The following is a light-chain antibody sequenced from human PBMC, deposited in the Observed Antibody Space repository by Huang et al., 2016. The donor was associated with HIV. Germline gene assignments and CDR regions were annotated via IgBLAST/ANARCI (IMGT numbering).Light chain of an antibody. J-gene: IGKJ1*01. V-gene: IGKV3-15*01. CDR2: GAS. CDR3: QQYNNWLA. CDR1: QTVNSN. Sequence: EIVMTQSPATLSVSPGERATLSCRASQTVNSNLAWYQHKPGQAPRLLIYGASTRATGVPARFSGSGSGTKFTITISSLQSEDFAGYYCQQYNNWLAFGQGTKVEIK.